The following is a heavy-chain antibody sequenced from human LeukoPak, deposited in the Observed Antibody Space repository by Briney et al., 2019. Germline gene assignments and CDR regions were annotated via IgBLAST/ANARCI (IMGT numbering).Heavy chain of an antibody. V-gene: IGHV1-2*06. CDR1: GYTFTGYY. D-gene: IGHD1-7*01. CDR2: INPNSGGT. CDR3: ARTAVGTNNWFDA. Sequence: ASVKVSCKASGYTFTGYYIHWVRQAPGQGLEWMGRINPNSGGTDYAQKFQGRVTMATDTSTSTAYMELRSLRSDDTAVYYCARTAVGTNNWFDAWGQGTLVTVSS. J-gene: IGHJ5*02.